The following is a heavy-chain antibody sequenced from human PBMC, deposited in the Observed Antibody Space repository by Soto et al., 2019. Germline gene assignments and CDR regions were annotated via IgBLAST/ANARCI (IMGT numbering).Heavy chain of an antibody. Sequence: ETQSLTYTVAGGSIIYYFWTWIRQNTGKGLEWIGYFYYGETTNKKSSLNSRFTVSVDTSKSQFSLKVTSVTTADTAVYYCARGTYCGTDCYWTLDFWGQGKMVTVSS. J-gene: IGHJ4*02. V-gene: IGHV4-59*01. CDR1: GGSIIYYF. CDR3: ARGTYCGTDCYWTLDF. CDR2: FYYGETT. D-gene: IGHD2-21*02.